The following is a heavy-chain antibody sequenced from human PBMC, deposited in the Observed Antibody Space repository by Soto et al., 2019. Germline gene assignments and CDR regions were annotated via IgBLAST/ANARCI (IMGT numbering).Heavy chain of an antibody. Sequence: GSLRLSCAVSGFTFSNIWMNWVRQAPGKGLEXVGLXXXMXDXGXIXXXTPVKGRFIISRDDSRNTLYLQMNSLRTEDTAVYFCATAHPRGPDYWGQGTLVTVSS. D-gene: IGHD5-12*01. CDR3: ATAHPRGPDY. CDR1: GFTFSNIW. J-gene: IGHJ4*02. CDR2: XXXMXDXGXI. V-gene: IGHV3-15*01.